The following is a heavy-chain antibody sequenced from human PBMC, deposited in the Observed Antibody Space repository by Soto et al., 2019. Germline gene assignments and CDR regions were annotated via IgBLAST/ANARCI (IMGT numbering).Heavy chain of an antibody. J-gene: IGHJ5*02. CDR2: IYHSGST. D-gene: IGHD6-13*01. Sequence: PSETLSLTCAVSGGSISSSNWWSWVRQPPGKGLEWIGEIYHSGSTNYNPSLKSRVTISVDKSKNQFSLKLSSVTAADTAVYYCARKRGPDYSSSFSPMNQGRRQYNWFAPWGRGTLVTVSS. V-gene: IGHV4-4*02. CDR1: GGSISSSNW. CDR3: ARKRGPDYSSSFSPMNQGRRQYNWFAP.